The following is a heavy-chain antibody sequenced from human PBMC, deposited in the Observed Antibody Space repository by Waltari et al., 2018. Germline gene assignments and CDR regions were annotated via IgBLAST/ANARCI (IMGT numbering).Heavy chain of an antibody. V-gene: IGHV3-66*01. Sequence: EVQLMESGGGLVQPGGSLRLSCVASGLAVRHSFMSWVRQAPGKGLEWVSAIFSGDTTYYTDSVKGRFSTSRDNSKNTLFLQMNSLRAEDTAVYYCTRVARGTLYDAFDIWGQGTMVTVSS. D-gene: IGHD1-26*01. CDR3: TRVARGTLYDAFDI. J-gene: IGHJ3*02. CDR2: IFSGDTT. CDR1: GLAVRHSF.